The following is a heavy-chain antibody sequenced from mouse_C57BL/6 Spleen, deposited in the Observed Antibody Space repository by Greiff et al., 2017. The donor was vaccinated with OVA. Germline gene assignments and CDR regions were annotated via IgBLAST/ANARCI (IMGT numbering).Heavy chain of an antibody. CDR1: GFTFSDYG. Sequence: EVKLVESGGGLVKPGGSLKLSCAASGFTFSDYGMHWVRQAPEKGLEWVAYISSGSSTIYYADTVKGRFTISRANAKNTLFLQMTSLRSEDTAMYYCARRVYDYWYFDVWGTGTTVTVSS. V-gene: IGHV5-17*01. D-gene: IGHD2-3*01. CDR3: ARRVYDYWYFDV. CDR2: ISSGSSTI. J-gene: IGHJ1*03.